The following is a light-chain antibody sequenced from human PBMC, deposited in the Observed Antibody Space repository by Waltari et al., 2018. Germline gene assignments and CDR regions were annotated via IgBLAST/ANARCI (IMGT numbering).Light chain of an antibody. J-gene: IGKJ4*01. Sequence: DIQMNQPPSFVSAPVGDSVTISCRTSQGISRSLAWYQQKPGKAPELLIYRASSLQSGVPSRFSGSGSGTDFTLTISSLQPEDFATYYCQQANSFPLTFGGGTKVEIK. V-gene: IGKV1D-12*01. CDR3: QQANSFPLT. CDR1: QGISRS. CDR2: RAS.